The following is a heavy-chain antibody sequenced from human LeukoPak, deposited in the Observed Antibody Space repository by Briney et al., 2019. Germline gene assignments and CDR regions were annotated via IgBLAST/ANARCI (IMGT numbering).Heavy chain of an antibody. D-gene: IGHD4-17*01. CDR2: IYPGDSDT. CDR1: GYSFTSYW. CDR3: ARQFPTVTGGLYWYFDL. J-gene: IGHJ2*01. V-gene: IGHV5-51*01. Sequence: GESLKISCKGSGYSFTSYWIGWVRQMPGKGLEWMGIIYPGDSDTRYSPSFQGQVTISADKSISTAYLQWSSLKASDTAMYYCARQFPTVTGGLYWYFDLWGRGTLVTVSS.